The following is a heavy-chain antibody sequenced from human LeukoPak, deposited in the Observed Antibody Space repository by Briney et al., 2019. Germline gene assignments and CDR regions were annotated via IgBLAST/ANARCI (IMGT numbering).Heavy chain of an antibody. V-gene: IGHV1-69*05. D-gene: IGHD2-2*01. Sequence: KISCKGSGYSFTSYWIGWVRQAPGQGLEWMGGIIPIFGTANYAQKFQGRVTITTDESTSTAYMELSSLRSEDTAVYYCASRHIVVVPAAIPDAFDIWGQGTMVTVSS. CDR1: GYSFTSYW. CDR2: IIPIFGTA. J-gene: IGHJ3*02. CDR3: ASRHIVVVPAAIPDAFDI.